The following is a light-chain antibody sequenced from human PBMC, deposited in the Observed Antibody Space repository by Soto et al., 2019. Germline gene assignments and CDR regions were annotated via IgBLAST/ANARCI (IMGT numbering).Light chain of an antibody. Sequence: ETLMTQSPATLSVSPGDRATLSCRASQSVDTNLAWYQQKPGQAPRLLIYDASRRATGIPARFSASGSGTDFTLTISSLEPEDFAVYYCQHRSNWPLGTFGQGTRLEIK. CDR1: QSVDTN. CDR2: DAS. J-gene: IGKJ5*01. CDR3: QHRSNWPLGT. V-gene: IGKV3-11*01.